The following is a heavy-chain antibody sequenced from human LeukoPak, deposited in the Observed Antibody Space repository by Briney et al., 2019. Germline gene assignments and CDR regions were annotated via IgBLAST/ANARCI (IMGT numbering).Heavy chain of an antibody. CDR1: GYTFTAYY. Sequence: ASVKVSCKASGYTFTAYYIHWVRQAPGQGLEWMGWINPKSGDTDYAQNFQGRVTMTRDTSISTAYMELSRLRSDDTAVYYCARGVVAATFYYYMDVWGKGTTVTVSS. D-gene: IGHD2-15*01. J-gene: IGHJ6*03. CDR2: INPKSGDT. CDR3: ARGVVAATFYYYMDV. V-gene: IGHV1-2*02.